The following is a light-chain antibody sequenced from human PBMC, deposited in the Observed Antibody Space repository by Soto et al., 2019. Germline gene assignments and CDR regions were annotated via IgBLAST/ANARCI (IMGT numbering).Light chain of an antibody. V-gene: IGKV1-5*03. CDR3: QQYNSYVYS. CDR2: KAS. Sequence: DIQMTQSPSILSASVGDTVNITCRASQSVSTWLAWYQQKPGKAPKVMIYKASTLQIGVPSRFSASGSGTEFTLTISSLQPDDFATYYCQQYNSYVYSFGRETKLES. J-gene: IGKJ2*03. CDR1: QSVSTW.